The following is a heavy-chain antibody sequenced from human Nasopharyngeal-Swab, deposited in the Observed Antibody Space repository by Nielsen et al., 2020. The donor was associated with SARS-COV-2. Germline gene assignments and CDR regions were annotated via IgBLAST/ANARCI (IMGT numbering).Heavy chain of an antibody. J-gene: IGHJ4*02. V-gene: IGHV6-1*01. CDR2: TYYRSKWYN. CDR1: GDSVSSNSAA. D-gene: IGHD3-22*01. Sequence: SETLSLTCAISGDSVSSNSAAWNWIRQSPSRGLEWLGRTYYRSKWYNDYAVSVKSRITINPDTSKNQFSLQLNSVTPEDTAVYYCARFSDSSGYYTYYFDYWGQGTLVTVSS. CDR3: ARFSDSSGYYTYYFDY.